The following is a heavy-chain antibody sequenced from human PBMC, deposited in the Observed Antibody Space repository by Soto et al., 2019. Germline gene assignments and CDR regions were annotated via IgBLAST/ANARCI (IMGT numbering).Heavy chain of an antibody. CDR2: IDWDDDK. D-gene: IGHD6-6*01. V-gene: IGHV2-70*11. J-gene: IGHJ6*02. CDR3: ARIEYSSSDYYYYYGMDV. CDR1: GFSLSTSGMC. Sequence: VSGPTLVNPTQTLTLTCTFSGFSLSTSGMCVSWIRQPPGKALEWLARIDWDDDKYYSTSLKTRLTISKDTSKNQVVLTMTNMDPVDTATYYCARIEYSSSDYYYYYGMDVWGQGTTVTVSS.